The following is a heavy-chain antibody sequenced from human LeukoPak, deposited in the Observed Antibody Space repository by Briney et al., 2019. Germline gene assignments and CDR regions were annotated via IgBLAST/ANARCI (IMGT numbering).Heavy chain of an antibody. CDR3: ASVYKHAMDV. CDR1: GYTFTGYY. CDR2: INPNSGGT. Sequence: ASVKVSCKASGYTFTGYYMHWVRQAPGQGLEWMGWINPNSGGTNYAQKLQGRATLTRATSTNTVYMELSSLRSDDTAVYYCASVYKHAMDVWGQGTTVVVSS. J-gene: IGHJ6*02. D-gene: IGHD5-24*01. V-gene: IGHV1-2*02.